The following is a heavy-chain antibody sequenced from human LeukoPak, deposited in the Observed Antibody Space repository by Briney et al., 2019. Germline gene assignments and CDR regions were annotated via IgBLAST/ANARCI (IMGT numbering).Heavy chain of an antibody. D-gene: IGHD4-17*01. CDR2: IIPIFGTA. J-gene: IGHJ4*02. Sequence: SVKVSCKASGGTFGSYAISWVRQAPGQGLEWMGGIIPIFGTANYAQKFQGRVTITADKSTSTAYMELSSLRSEDTAVYYCARGDGDLYYFDYWGQGTLVTVSS. CDR1: GGTFGSYA. V-gene: IGHV1-69*06. CDR3: ARGDGDLYYFDY.